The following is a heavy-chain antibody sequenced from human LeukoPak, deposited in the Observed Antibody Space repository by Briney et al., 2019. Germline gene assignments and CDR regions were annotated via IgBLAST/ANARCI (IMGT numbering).Heavy chain of an antibody. Sequence: PSETLSLTCTVSGASISISSYYWGWIRQPPGKWLEWIVSIYYSGSTYYNPSLKSRVTISVDTSKNQFSLKLSSVTAADTAVYYCARHYARGIVVVRDYYMDVWGKGTTVTVSS. CDR1: GASISISSYY. V-gene: IGHV4-39*01. D-gene: IGHD3-22*01. CDR3: ARHYARGIVVVRDYYMDV. CDR2: IYYSGST. J-gene: IGHJ6*03.